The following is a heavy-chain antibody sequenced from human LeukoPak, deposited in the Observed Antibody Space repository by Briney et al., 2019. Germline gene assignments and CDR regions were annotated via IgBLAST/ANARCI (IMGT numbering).Heavy chain of an antibody. CDR2: IYTSGST. D-gene: IGHD6-19*01. CDR1: GGSISSYY. V-gene: IGHV4-4*09. Sequence: SETLSLTCTVSGGSISSYYWSWIRQPPGKGLEWIGYIYTSGSTNYNPSLKSRVTISVDTSKNQFSLKLSSVTAADTAVYYCARRIAEAVTLHDAFDIWGQGTMVTVSS. CDR3: ARRIAEAVTLHDAFDI. J-gene: IGHJ3*02.